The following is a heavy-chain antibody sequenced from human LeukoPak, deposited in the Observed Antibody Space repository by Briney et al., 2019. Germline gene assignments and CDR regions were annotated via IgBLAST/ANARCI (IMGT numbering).Heavy chain of an antibody. CDR3: AIWSGYYPVDAFDV. CDR1: GYTFTGHY. CDR2: INPKNAGT. J-gene: IGHJ3*01. V-gene: IGHV1-2*02. D-gene: IGHD3-3*01. Sequence: ASVKVSCKASGYTFTGHYMHWVRQAPGQGLEWMGWINPKNAGTHFAQRFQGRVTMTRATSISTAYMELSSLRSEDMAVYYCAIWSGYYPVDAFDVWGQGTMVTVSS.